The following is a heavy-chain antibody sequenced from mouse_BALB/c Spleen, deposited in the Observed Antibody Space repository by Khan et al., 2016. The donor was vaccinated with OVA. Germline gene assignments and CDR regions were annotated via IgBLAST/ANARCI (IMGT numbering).Heavy chain of an antibody. J-gene: IGHJ4*01. CDR1: GFSLTDYG. CDR3: YKGVWAYYFALDY. D-gene: IGHD2-10*02. CDR2: ICGGGTT. Sequence: QVQLKESGPGLAAPSQNLSITCTVSGFSLTDYGVSWIRQPPGKGLEWLGDICGGGTTYYNSDLKSRLMIRKNNAKSQVIFKMNRLRTDDTAMYDCYKGVWAYYFALDYWGQGTPVTVSS. V-gene: IGHV2-6-5*01.